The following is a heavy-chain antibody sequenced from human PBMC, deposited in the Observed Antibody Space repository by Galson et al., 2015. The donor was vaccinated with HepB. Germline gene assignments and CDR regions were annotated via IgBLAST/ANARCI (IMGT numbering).Heavy chain of an antibody. J-gene: IGHJ4*02. V-gene: IGHV3-23*01. CDR3: AKRSAVGKAYYFDY. CDR1: GFTFSNYA. D-gene: IGHD6-13*01. CDR2: IRGSGGST. Sequence: SLRLSCAASGFTFSNYAMSWVRQAPGKGLEWVSGIRGSGGSTYYADSVKGRFTISRDNSKNTLYLQMNSLRAEDTAVYYCAKRSAVGKAYYFDYWGQGTLVTVSS.